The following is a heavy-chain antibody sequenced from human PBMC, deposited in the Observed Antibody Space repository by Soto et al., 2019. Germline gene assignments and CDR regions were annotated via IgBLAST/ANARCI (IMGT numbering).Heavy chain of an antibody. CDR1: GFTFSGHW. CDR3: AREAGYCSRTSCYRRAFDT. CDR2: VNTDGGTS. V-gene: IGHV3-74*03. Sequence: EVQLVESGGDLVRPGGSLRLSCAASGFTFSGHWMHWVRQVPGKGLEWVSRVNTDGGTSAYADSVKGRFTISRENAKNTLHLQMSGLRAEDAAVYYCAREAGYCSRTSCYRRAFDTWGQGTTVSVSS. D-gene: IGHD2-2*01. J-gene: IGHJ3*02.